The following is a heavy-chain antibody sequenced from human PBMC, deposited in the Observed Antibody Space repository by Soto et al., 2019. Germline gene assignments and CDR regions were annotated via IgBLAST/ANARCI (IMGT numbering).Heavy chain of an antibody. V-gene: IGHV4-59*01. J-gene: IGHJ4*02. D-gene: IGHD5-18*01. Sequence: NPSETLSLTCTVSGGSISSYYWSWIRQPPGKGLEWIGYIYYSGSTNYNPSLKSRVTISVDTSKNQFSLKLSSVTAADTAVYYCARSTGGYSYGPAYFDYWGQGTLVTVSS. CDR3: ARSTGGYSYGPAYFDY. CDR1: GGSISSYY. CDR2: IYYSGST.